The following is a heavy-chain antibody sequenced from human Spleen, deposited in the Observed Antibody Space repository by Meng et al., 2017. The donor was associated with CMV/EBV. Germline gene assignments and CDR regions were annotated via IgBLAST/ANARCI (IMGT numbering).Heavy chain of an antibody. V-gene: IGHV3-23*01. Sequence: GGSLRLSCAASGFTFSSYAMSWVRQAPGKGLEWVSAISGSGGSTYYADSVKGRFTISRDNSKNTLYLQMNSLRAEDTAAYYCAKIITIFGGAFDIWGQGTMVTVSS. CDR1: GFTFSSYA. J-gene: IGHJ3*02. CDR3: AKIITIFGGAFDI. D-gene: IGHD3-3*01. CDR2: ISGSGGST.